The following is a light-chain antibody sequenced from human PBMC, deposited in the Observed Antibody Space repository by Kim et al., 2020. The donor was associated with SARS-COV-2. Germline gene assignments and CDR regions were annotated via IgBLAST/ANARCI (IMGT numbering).Light chain of an antibody. CDR1: EIVGTA. CDR3: QQYFAWPRT. J-gene: IGKJ1*01. V-gene: IGKV3-15*01. Sequence: VSPGEGATLSCRASEIVGTAVAWFQQKPGQAPRLLLYGASTKATGVPARFSGSGSGTDFTLTISSLQSEDFAVYYCQQYFAWPRTFGQGTKVDIK. CDR2: GAS.